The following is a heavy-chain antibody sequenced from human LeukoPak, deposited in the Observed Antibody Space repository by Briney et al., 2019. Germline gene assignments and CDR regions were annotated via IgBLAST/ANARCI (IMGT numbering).Heavy chain of an antibody. Sequence: SETLSLTCTVSGYSISSGYYWGWIRQPPGKGLEWIGSISHSGSTYYSGSTYYSPSLKSRVTISVDMSKNQFSLKLSSVTAADTAVYYCARVFDSSSSPYYYYYMDVWGKGTTVTVSS. CDR2: ISHSGSTYYSGST. CDR1: GYSISSGYY. V-gene: IGHV4-38-2*02. CDR3: ARVFDSSSSPYYYYYMDV. J-gene: IGHJ6*03. D-gene: IGHD6-13*01.